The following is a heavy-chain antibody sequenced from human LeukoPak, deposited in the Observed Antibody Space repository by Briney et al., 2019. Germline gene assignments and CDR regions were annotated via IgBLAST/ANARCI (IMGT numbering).Heavy chain of an antibody. J-gene: IGHJ5*02. CDR1: GGTFSSYA. Sequence: AAVKVCCTASGGTFSSYAISWVRQPPGQGLEWMGRIIPILGIANYAQKFQGRVTITADKSTSTAYMELSSLRSEDTAVYYCAIYGSGSSWGQGTLVTVSS. CDR2: IIPILGIA. V-gene: IGHV1-69*04. D-gene: IGHD3-10*01. CDR3: AIYGSGSS.